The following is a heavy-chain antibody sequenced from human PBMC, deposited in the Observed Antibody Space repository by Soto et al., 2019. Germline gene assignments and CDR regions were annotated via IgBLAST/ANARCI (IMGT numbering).Heavy chain of an antibody. D-gene: IGHD4-4*01. CDR2: ISGSGNYT. V-gene: IGHV3-21*01. CDR3: AREGINNYNEYYFDS. CDR1: GFTFSTYS. Sequence: LRGSCAESGFTFSTYSMNWVRQAPGKGLEWVSSISGSGNYTHYADFLRGRFTISRDNAKTSLYLQMNSLRAEDTAVYYCAREGINNYNEYYFDSWGQGTVVTVSS. J-gene: IGHJ4*02.